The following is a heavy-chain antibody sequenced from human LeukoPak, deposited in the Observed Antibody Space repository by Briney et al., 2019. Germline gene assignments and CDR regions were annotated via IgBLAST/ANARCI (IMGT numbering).Heavy chain of an antibody. D-gene: IGHD2-8*01. V-gene: IGHV4-34*01. CDR2: INHSGST. Sequence: PSETLSLTCAVYGGSFSGYYWNWIRQPPGKGLEWIGEINHSGSTNYNPSLKSRVTISVDTSKNQFSLKLSSVTAADTAVYYCARESMLYPNWFDPWGQGTLVTVSS. CDR1: GGSFSGYY. CDR3: ARESMLYPNWFDP. J-gene: IGHJ5*02.